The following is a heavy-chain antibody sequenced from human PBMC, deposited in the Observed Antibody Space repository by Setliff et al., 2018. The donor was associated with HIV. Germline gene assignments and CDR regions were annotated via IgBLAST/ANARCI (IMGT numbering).Heavy chain of an antibody. CDR2: IYDSGAT. J-gene: IGHJ5*02. D-gene: IGHD3-10*01. CDR1: GGSFNNYH. CDR3: ARDRHYYGSGSYGP. Sequence: PSETLSLTCTVSGGSFNNYHWSWIRQPAGKGLEWIGRIYDSGATNYKPSLKSRVTMSIDKSNNQFSLYLTSVTAADTAIYNCARDRHYYGSGSYGPWGQGILVTVSS. V-gene: IGHV4-4*07.